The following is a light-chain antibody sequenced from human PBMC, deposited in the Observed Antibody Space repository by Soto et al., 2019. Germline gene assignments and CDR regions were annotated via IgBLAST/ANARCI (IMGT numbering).Light chain of an antibody. CDR2: MPS. V-gene: IGKV1-5*03. J-gene: IGKJ2*01. Sequence: DIQMTQSPSTLSASVGDRVTITCRASQSISSWLAWYQQKPGKAPKLLIYMPSSLESGVPSRFSGSGSGTEFTLTISSLQPDDFATYYCQQYNSYSQTFGQGTKLEIK. CDR3: QQYNSYSQT. CDR1: QSISSW.